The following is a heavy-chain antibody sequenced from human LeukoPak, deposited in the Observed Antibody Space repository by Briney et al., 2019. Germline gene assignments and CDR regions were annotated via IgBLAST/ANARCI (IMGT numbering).Heavy chain of an antibody. J-gene: IGHJ5*02. V-gene: IGHV1-2*02. Sequence: GASVKVSCKASGYTLTGYYIHWVRQAPGQGLEWMGWINPNGDGTNYAQNFQGRVTVTRDTSISTAYMELSRLRSDDLAVYYCPRATCNTDCAGFDPWGQGTLVTVSS. CDR1: GYTLTGYY. CDR2: INPNGDGT. D-gene: IGHD2/OR15-2a*01. CDR3: PRATCNTDCAGFDP.